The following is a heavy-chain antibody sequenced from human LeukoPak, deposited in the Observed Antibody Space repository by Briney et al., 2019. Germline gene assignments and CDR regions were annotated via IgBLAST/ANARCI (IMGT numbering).Heavy chain of an antibody. CDR3: ARERITMVRGVTGGMDV. D-gene: IGHD3-10*01. CDR2: DRSNK. J-gene: IGHJ6*02. Sequence: DRSNKYYADSVKGRFTISRHNSKNTLYLQMNSLRAEDTAVYYCARERITMVRGVTGGMDVWGQGTTVTVSS. V-gene: IGHV3-30*01.